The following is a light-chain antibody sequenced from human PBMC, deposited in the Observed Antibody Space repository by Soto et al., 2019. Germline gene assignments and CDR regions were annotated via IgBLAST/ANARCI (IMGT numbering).Light chain of an antibody. CDR1: SNDVGGYNY. V-gene: IGLV2-14*03. Sequence: QSVLTQPASVSGSPGQSITISCTGTSNDVGGYNYVSWYQHHPGKAPKLLIYDVSNRPSGISNRFSGSKSDNTASLTISGLQPEDEADYYCSSYTTSNTRQIVFGTGTKATDL. J-gene: IGLJ1*01. CDR2: DVS. CDR3: SSYTTSNTRQIV.